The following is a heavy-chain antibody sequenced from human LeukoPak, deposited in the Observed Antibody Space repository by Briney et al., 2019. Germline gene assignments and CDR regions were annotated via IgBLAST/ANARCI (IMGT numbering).Heavy chain of an antibody. V-gene: IGHV3-48*03. J-gene: IGHJ6*02. CDR3: AREGSTVVTAARVYYYGMDV. CDR1: GFTFSSYE. Sequence: GGSLRLSCAASGFTFSSYEMNWVRQAPGKGLEWVSYISSSASTIYYADSVKGRFTISRDNAKNSLYLQMNSLRAEDTAVYYCAREGSTVVTAARVYYYGMDVWGQGTTVTVSS. CDR2: ISSSASTI. D-gene: IGHD2-21*02.